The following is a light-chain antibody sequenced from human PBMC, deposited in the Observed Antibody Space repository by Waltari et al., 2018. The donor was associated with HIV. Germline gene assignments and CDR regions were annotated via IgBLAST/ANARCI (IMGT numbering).Light chain of an antibody. J-gene: IGLJ3*02. V-gene: IGLV1-47*01. CDR3: AAWDDSLSGWV. CDR2: RNH. CDR1: SPNIGSNY. Sequence: QSVLTQPPSASGTPGQRVTTSCSGRSPNIGSNYVYWYPQLPGTTPKLRIYRNHQRPSGVPDRFSGSKSGTSASLAISGLRSEDEADYYCAAWDDSLSGWVFGGGTKLTVL.